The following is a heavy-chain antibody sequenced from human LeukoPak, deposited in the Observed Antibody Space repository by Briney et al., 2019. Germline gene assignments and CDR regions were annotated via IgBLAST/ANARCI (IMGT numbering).Heavy chain of an antibody. CDR1: GFTFSSHS. D-gene: IGHD3-22*01. J-gene: IGHJ4*02. Sequence: PGGSLRLSCAASGFTFSSHSMNWVRQVPGKGLEWVSYISSSSSTIYYADSVKGRFTISRDNAKKSLYLQMNSLRAEDTAVYYCARGAYYYEDWGQGTLVTVSS. CDR2: ISSSSSTI. CDR3: ARGAYYYED. V-gene: IGHV3-48*01.